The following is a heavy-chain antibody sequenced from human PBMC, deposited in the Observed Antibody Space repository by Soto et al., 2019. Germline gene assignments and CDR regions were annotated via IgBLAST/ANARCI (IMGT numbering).Heavy chain of an antibody. CDR3: AKSGVSVDTAGYY. CDR1: EFTFSSYA. J-gene: IGHJ4*02. V-gene: IGHV3-23*01. Sequence: EVQLLESGGGLVQPGGSLRLSCAASEFTFSSYAMSWVRQAPGKGLEWVSAISGSGGSTYYADSVKGRFTISRDNSKNTLYLQMNSLRAEDTAVYYCAKSGVSVDTAGYYWGQGTLVTVSS. D-gene: IGHD5-18*01. CDR2: ISGSGGST.